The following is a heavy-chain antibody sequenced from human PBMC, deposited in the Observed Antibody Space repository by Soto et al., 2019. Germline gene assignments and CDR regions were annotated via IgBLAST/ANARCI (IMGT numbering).Heavy chain of an antibody. J-gene: IGHJ4*02. CDR1: GFTFSSYA. Sequence: GGSLRLSCAASGFTFSSYAMSWVRQAPGKGLEWVSAISGSGGSTYYADSVKGRFTISRDNSKNTLYLQMNSLRAEDTAVYYWAKGGVATIGDDYFDYWGQGTLVTVSS. D-gene: IGHD5-12*01. CDR3: AKGGVATIGDDYFDY. V-gene: IGHV3-23*01. CDR2: ISGSGGST.